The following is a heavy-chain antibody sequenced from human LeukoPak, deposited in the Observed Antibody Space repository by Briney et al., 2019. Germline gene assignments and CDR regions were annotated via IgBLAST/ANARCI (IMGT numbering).Heavy chain of an antibody. CDR2: IKPSGGGT. V-gene: IGHV1-46*01. CDR3: ARDHFDSSGYHYLLGYFEH. CDR1: GYTFSNYY. D-gene: IGHD3-22*01. Sequence: VASVKVSCKASGYTFSNYYVHWVRQAPGQGLECMGIIKPSGGGTSYALKFQGRVTLTRDTSTSTAYMELSSLRSEDTAVYYCARDHFDSSGYHYLLGYFEHWGQGTLVTVSS. J-gene: IGHJ1*01.